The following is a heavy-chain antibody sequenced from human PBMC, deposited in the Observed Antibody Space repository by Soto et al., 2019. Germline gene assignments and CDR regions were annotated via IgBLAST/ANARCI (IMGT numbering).Heavy chain of an antibody. CDR1: GYSITSSSNW. CDR2: IYYIGRA. CDR3: ARISGDSCGWIDY. Sequence: QVQLQESGPGLVKPSDTLSLTCAVSGYSITSSSNWWGWIRQPPGKGLEWIGYIYYIGRAYYNASLKSRVAMSVDTSKNHSSLKLNSVTAVDTAVYYCARISGDSCGWIDYWGQGTLVTVSS. V-gene: IGHV4-28*01. J-gene: IGHJ4*02. D-gene: IGHD6-19*01.